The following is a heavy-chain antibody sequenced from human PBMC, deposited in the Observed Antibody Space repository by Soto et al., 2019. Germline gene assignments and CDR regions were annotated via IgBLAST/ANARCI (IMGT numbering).Heavy chain of an antibody. Sequence: QVQMVQSGAEVKKPGSSVKLTCKASGGTFSSYAISWVRQAPGQGLEWMGGIIPIFGTANYAQKCQGRVMITADKSTSTAYNELGSLRSKDTAVYYCARGGGGYYYYGMGVWGQGTKVTVSS. J-gene: IGHJ6*02. V-gene: IGHV1-69*06. CDR1: GGTFSSYA. CDR3: ARGGGGYYYYGMGV. D-gene: IGHD3-10*01. CDR2: IIPIFGTA.